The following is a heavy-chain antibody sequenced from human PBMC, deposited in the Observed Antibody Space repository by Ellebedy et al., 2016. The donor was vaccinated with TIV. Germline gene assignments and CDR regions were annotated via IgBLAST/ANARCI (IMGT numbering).Heavy chain of an antibody. CDR2: IWYDGSNK. J-gene: IGHJ4*02. D-gene: IGHD3-10*01. CDR1: GFTFSSYA. CDR3: ARSPMVRGVIPGFDY. Sequence: GGSLRLXXAASGFTFSSYAMSWVRQAPGKGLEWVAVIWYDGSNKYYADSVKGRFTISRDNSKNTLYLQMNSLRAEDTAVYYCARSPMVRGVIPGFDYWGQGTLVTVSS. V-gene: IGHV3-33*08.